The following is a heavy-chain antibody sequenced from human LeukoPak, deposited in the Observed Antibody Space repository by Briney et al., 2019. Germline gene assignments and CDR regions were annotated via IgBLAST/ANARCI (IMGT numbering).Heavy chain of an antibody. CDR1: GFTFSDYY. J-gene: IGHJ5*02. CDR2: ISSSGSTI. V-gene: IGHV3-11*01. D-gene: IGHD4-17*01. Sequence: GGSLRLSCAASGFTFSDYYMSWIRQAPGKGLEWVSYISSSGSTIYYADSVKGRFTISRDNAKNSLYLQMNSLRAEDTAVYYRARGDFMSNDYDDHGWFDPWGQGTLVTVSS. CDR3: ARGDFMSNDYDDHGWFDP.